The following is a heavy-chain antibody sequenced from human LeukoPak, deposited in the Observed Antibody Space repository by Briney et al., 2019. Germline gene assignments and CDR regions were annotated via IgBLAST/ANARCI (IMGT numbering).Heavy chain of an antibody. CDR3: AKESSSRGWYGPDY. CDR1: GFTFTRYA. CDR2: ITGDGDGA. V-gene: IGHV3-23*01. Sequence: GGSLRLSCAVSGFTFTRYAMTWVRQAPGRGLEWVSTITGDGDGAYYPDSVKGRFTTSRDNAKNTLYLQMNSLRADDTAVYYCAKESSSRGWYGPDYWGQGTLVTVSS. D-gene: IGHD6-19*01. J-gene: IGHJ4*02.